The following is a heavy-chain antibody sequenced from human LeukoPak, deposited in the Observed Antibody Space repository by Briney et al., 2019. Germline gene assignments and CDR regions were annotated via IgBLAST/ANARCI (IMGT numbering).Heavy chain of an antibody. CDR1: GFTFSSYS. CDR2: ISSSSGYI. J-gene: IGHJ4*02. CDR3: ARDRDDFWSGIDY. Sequence: GGSLRLSCAASGFTFSSYSMNWVRQAPGKGLEWVSSISSSSGYIYYADSVKGRFTISRDNAKNSLYLQMNSLRAEDTAVYYCARDRDDFWSGIDYWGQGTLVTVSS. D-gene: IGHD3-3*01. V-gene: IGHV3-21*01.